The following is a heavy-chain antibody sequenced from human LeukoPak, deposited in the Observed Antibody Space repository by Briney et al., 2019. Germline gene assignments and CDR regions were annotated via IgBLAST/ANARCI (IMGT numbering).Heavy chain of an antibody. CDR3: ARPGDYDYVWGSSSSDYFDY. CDR1: GYSFTSYW. J-gene: IGHJ4*02. CDR2: IYPGDSDT. V-gene: IGHV5-51*01. D-gene: IGHD3-16*01. Sequence: GESLKISFKGSGYSFTSYWIGWVRQMPGKGLGWMGIIYPGDSDTRYSPSFQGQVTISADKSINTAYLQWSSLKASDTAMYYCARPGDYDYVWGSSSSDYFDYWGQGTLVTVSS.